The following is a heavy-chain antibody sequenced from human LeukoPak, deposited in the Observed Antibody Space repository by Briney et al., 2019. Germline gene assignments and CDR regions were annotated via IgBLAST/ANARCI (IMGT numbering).Heavy chain of an antibody. V-gene: IGHV3-30*02. CDR2: IRYDGSNK. CDR3: ASRRRQYASEHYYGDDFDY. CDR1: GFIFSRYG. D-gene: IGHD3-10*01. Sequence: VGSLRLSCAASGFIFSRYGMHWVRQAPGKGLEWVAFIRYDGSNKYYGDSVKGRFTISRDNSKNTVYLQMDSLRAEDTAVYYCASRRRQYASEHYYGDDFDYWGQGTLVTVSS. J-gene: IGHJ4*02.